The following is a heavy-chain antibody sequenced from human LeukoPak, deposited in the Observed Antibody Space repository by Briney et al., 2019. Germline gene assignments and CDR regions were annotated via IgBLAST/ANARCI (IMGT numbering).Heavy chain of an antibody. D-gene: IGHD2-15*01. CDR1: GFTVSSNY. V-gene: IGHV3-53*01. CDR2: IYSGGGT. CDR3: AKARYCSGGSCFPQLTPDY. J-gene: IGHJ4*02. Sequence: GGSLRLSCAASGFTVSSNYISWVRQAPGKGLEWVSVIYSGGGTYYADSVKGRFAISRDNSKNTLYLQMNSLRAEDTAVYYCAKARYCSGGSCFPQLTPDYWGQGTLVTVSS.